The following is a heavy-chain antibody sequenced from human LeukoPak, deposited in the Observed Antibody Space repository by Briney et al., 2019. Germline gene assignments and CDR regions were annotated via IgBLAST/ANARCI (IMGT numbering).Heavy chain of an antibody. D-gene: IGHD1-26*01. V-gene: IGHV3-48*04. CDR3: ARWRYYDSKYNFDY. CDR1: GFTFSSYG. Sequence: GGTLRLSCAASGFTFSSYGMNWVRQAPGKGLEWVSYISSSGTTIYYADSVKGRFTISRDNAKNSLYLQMNSPRAEDTAVYYCARWRYYDSKYNFDYWGQGTLVTVSS. J-gene: IGHJ4*02. CDR2: ISSSGTTI.